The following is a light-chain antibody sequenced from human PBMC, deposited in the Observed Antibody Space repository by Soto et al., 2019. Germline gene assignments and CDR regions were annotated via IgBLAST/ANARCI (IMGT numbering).Light chain of an antibody. J-gene: IGKJ1*01. CDR2: EXS. Sequence: IQMTQSPSTMPPSVGDRVSIPXRASRSRKSWLSWYQQKPGXAPKXXXDEXSSLERGVPSRLGGSGSGTEFTLTISSLQPEDFATYYCQQYNTYSWTFGQGTKVDIK. CDR1: RSRKSW. V-gene: IGKV1-5*03. CDR3: QQYNTYSWT.